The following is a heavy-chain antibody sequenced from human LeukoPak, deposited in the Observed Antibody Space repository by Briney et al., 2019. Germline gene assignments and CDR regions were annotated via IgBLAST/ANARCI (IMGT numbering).Heavy chain of an antibody. V-gene: IGHV4-30-4*01. CDR1: GGSISSGDYY. J-gene: IGHJ4*02. CDR3: ARSSIGAAGGFDY. Sequence: PSETLSLTCTVSGGSISSGDYYWSWIRQPPGKGLEWIGYIYYSGSTYYNPSLKSRVTISVDTSKNQFSLKLSSVTAADTAVYYCARSSIGAAGGFDYLGQGTLVTVSS. D-gene: IGHD6-13*01. CDR2: IYYSGST.